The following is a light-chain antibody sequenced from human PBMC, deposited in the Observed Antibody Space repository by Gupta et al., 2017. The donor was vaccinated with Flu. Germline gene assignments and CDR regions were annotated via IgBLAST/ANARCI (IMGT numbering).Light chain of an antibody. CDR2: GAS. Sequence: ATLLLSPGDRDTRSCRASQSVKNNLLYWYQQKPGQAPKLLIYGASSRASGVPDRFSGSGSGTEFTLTIIIREPEDFAVYYCHHYCISLYTFGQGTQLEIK. CDR3: HHYCISLYT. V-gene: IGKV3-20*01. CDR1: QSVKNNL. J-gene: IGKJ2*01.